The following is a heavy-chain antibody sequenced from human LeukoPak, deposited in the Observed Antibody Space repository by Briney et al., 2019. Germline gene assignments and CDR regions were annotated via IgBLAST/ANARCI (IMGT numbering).Heavy chain of an antibody. Sequence: QPGRSLRLSCAASGFTFSSYAMHWVRQAPGKGLEWVAVISYDGSNKYYADSVKGRFTIPRDNSKNTLYLQMNSLRAEDTAVYCCARDPDYYDSSGYLYWGQGTLVTVSS. CDR3: ARDPDYYDSSGYLY. CDR1: GFTFSSYA. CDR2: ISYDGSNK. D-gene: IGHD3-22*01. V-gene: IGHV3-30-3*01. J-gene: IGHJ4*02.